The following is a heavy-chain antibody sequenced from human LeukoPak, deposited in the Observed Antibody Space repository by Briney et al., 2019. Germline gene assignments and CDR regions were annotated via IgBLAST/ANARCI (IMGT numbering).Heavy chain of an antibody. CDR3: ARDLGYPYYYENWFDP. CDR1: GYIFTAYY. J-gene: IGHJ5*02. D-gene: IGHD3-22*01. V-gene: IGHV1-2*02. CDR2: INPNSGGT. Sequence: ASVKVSCKASGYIFTAYYIHWVRQAPGQGLEWMGWINPNSGGTNYAQKFQGRVTMTRDTSISTAYMELSRLRSDDTAVYYCARDLGYPYYYENWFDPWGQGTLVTVSS.